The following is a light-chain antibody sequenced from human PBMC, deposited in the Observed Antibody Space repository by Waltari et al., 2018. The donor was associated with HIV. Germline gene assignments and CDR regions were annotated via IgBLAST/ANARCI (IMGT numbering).Light chain of an antibody. CDR2: GAS. Sequence: EIVMTQSPATLSVSPGERAILSCRASQSVHSDLAWYQQRPGQAPRLLIYGASTRATGIPARFSGSGSGTEFPLTINSLQSEDFAVYYCQQYNNWPPWTFGQGTKVEIK. CDR3: QQYNNWPPWT. CDR1: QSVHSD. V-gene: IGKV3-15*01. J-gene: IGKJ1*01.